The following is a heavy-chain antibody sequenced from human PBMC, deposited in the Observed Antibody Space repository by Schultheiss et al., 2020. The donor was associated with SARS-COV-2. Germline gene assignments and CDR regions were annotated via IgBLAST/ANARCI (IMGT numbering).Heavy chain of an antibody. CDR2: ISSSSSHI. CDR1: GSTFFTSYN. CDR3: ARDRSSDSFDY. Sequence: GGSLRLSCAHSGSTFFTSYNMNWVRQAPGKGLEWVSSISSSSSHIYYGDSVKGRFTISRDNSKNTLYLQMNSLRAEDTAVYYCARDRSSDSFDYWGQGTLVTVSS. V-gene: IGHV3-21*01. J-gene: IGHJ4*02. D-gene: IGHD2-2*01.